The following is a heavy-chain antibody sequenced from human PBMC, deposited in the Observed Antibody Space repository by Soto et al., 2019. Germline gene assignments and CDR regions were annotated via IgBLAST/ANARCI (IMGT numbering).Heavy chain of an antibody. CDR1: GYTLSTYD. CDR2: MASYTGST. CDR3: ATGSQTLDY. J-gene: IGHJ4*02. Sequence: QAQLVQSGAEVKKPGASVKVSCKASGYTLSTYDINWVRQAAGQGLEWMGWMASYTGSTGYAQEFQGRLIMTRDTSINAAYMELSSLQSEDTAVYFCATGSQTLDYWGQGTLVTVSS. V-gene: IGHV1-8*01.